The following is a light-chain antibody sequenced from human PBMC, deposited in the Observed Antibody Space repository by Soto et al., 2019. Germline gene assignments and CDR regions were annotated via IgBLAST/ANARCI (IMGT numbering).Light chain of an antibody. V-gene: IGKV3-15*01. CDR2: GAS. CDR3: QQYNNWPKT. Sequence: EIVMTQSPATLSVSPGERATLSCRASQSVSSNLAWYQQKPGQTPRLLIYGASTRTTGIPARFSGSRSGTEFTLTISSLQSEDFAVYYCQQYNNWPKTFGQGTKVEI. CDR1: QSVSSN. J-gene: IGKJ1*01.